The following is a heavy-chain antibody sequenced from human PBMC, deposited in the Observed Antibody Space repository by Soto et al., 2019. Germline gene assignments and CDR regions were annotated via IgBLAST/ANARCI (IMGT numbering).Heavy chain of an antibody. D-gene: IGHD3-10*01. CDR3: AGEAIYSGKPLDF. CDR2: IYHSGTT. Sequence: QVQLEESGPGLVKPSGTLSLTCAVSSGSISSSTWWSWVRQPPGKGLEWIGQIYHSGTTNYNPSLKGRGPLSGDKVKDQFPLEVSSGAAADTAVYFWAGEAIYSGKPLDFWGPGTLVTVSS. J-gene: IGHJ4*02. V-gene: IGHV4-4*02. CDR1: SGSISSSTW.